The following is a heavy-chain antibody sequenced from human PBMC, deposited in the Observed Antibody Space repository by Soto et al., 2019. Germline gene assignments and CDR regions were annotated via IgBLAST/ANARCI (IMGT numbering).Heavy chain of an antibody. Sequence: HPGGSLRLSCAASGFTFSRYWMGWVRQAPGRGLEWVANIKYDGREKYHVDSVKGRFTISRDNAQNSLYLQMNSLRAEDTAVYYCASDYSDSGSYYSLGSFDFWGQGTMVPVS. D-gene: IGHD3-10*01. CDR1: GFTFSRYW. CDR3: ASDYSDSGSYYSLGSFDF. J-gene: IGHJ3*01. CDR2: IKYDGREK. V-gene: IGHV3-7*01.